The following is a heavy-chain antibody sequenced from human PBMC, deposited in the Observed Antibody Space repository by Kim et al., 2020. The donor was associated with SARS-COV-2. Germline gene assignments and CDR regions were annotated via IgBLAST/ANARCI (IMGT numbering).Heavy chain of an antibody. CDR2: MNPNSGNT. V-gene: IGHV1-8*01. CDR3: ARWTDYYDSSGYYPDYYYYYGMDG. CDR1: GYTFTSYD. D-gene: IGHD3-22*01. J-gene: IGHJ6*02. Sequence: ASVKVSCKASGYTFTSYDINWVRQATGQGLEWMGWMNPNSGNTGYAQKFQGRVTMTRNTSISTAYMELRSLRSEDTAVYYCARWTDYYDSSGYYPDYYYYYGMDGWGQGTTVTVAS.